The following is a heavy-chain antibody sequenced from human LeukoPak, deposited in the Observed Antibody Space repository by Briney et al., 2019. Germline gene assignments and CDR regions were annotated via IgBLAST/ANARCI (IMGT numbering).Heavy chain of an antibody. D-gene: IGHD6-19*01. Sequence: SETLSLTCTVSGGSISSYYWSWIQQPPGKGLEWIGYIYYSGSTNYNPSLKSRVTISVDTSKDQFSLKLSSVTAADTAVYYCVRRKLYSSGWYLDYWGQGTLVTVSS. CDR1: GGSISSYY. CDR2: IYYSGST. J-gene: IGHJ4*02. CDR3: VRRKLYSSGWYLDY. V-gene: IGHV4-59*01.